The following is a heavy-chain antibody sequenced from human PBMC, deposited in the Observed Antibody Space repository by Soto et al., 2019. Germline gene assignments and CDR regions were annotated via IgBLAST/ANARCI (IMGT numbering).Heavy chain of an antibody. CDR1: GGSISSYY. J-gene: IGHJ6*03. D-gene: IGHD6-13*01. CDR2: IYYSGST. V-gene: IGHV4-59*08. Sequence: PSETLSLTCTVSGGSISSYYWSWIRQPPGKGLEWIGYIYYSGSTNYNPSLKSRVTISVDTSKNQFSLKLSSVTAADTAVYYCARNGLRPAAAGDYYYYYMDAWGKGTTVTVSS. CDR3: ARNGLRPAAAGDYYYYYMDA.